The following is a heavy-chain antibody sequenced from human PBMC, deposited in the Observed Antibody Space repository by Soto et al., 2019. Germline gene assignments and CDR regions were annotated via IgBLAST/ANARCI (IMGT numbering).Heavy chain of an antibody. D-gene: IGHD3-3*01. CDR3: ARALILTIFGVVTDPYYYYGMDV. CDR1: GYTFTSYG. Sequence: ASVKVSCKASGYTFTSYGISWVRQAPGQGLEWMGWISAYNGNTNYAQKLQGRVTMTTDTSTRTAYMELRSLRSDDTGVYYCARALILTIFGVVTDPYYYYGMDVWGQGTTVTVSS. CDR2: ISAYNGNT. J-gene: IGHJ6*02. V-gene: IGHV1-18*01.